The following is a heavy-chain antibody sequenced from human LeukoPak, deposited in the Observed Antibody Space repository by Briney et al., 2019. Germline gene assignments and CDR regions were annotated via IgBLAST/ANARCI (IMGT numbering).Heavy chain of an antibody. Sequence: HTGGSLRLSCAASGFTFSSYGMHWVRQAPGKGLEWVAVTSSDLNVKLYADSVKGRFTISRDNSRSTLYLQMNSLRPEDTAIYYCAREGYYGSGSPPSLYFDYWGQGTLVTVSS. CDR1: GFTFSSYG. J-gene: IGHJ4*02. D-gene: IGHD3-10*01. V-gene: IGHV3-30*03. CDR2: TSSDLNVK. CDR3: AREGYYGSGSPPSLYFDY.